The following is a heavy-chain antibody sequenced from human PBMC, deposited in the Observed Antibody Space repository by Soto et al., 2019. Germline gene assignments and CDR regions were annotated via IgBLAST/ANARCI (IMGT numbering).Heavy chain of an antibody. CDR2: ISGSGGST. CDR1: GFTFSSYA. D-gene: IGHD3-22*01. CDR3: ANDLVIDYYDSSGEAFQH. J-gene: IGHJ1*01. Sequence: EVQLLESGGGLVQPGGSLRLSCAASGFTFSSYAMSWVRQAPGKGLEWVSAISGSGGSTYYADSVKGRFTISRDNSKNTLYLQMNSLRAEDTAVYYCANDLVIDYYDSSGEAFQHWGQGTLVTVSS. V-gene: IGHV3-23*01.